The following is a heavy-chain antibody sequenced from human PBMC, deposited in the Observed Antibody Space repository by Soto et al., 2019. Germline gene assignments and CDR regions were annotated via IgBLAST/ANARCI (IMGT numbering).Heavy chain of an antibody. CDR1: GFTFSSYA. CDR3: AKFFVETGGSSGWPWTFHY. D-gene: IGHD6-25*01. Sequence: EVQLLESGGGLVQPGRSLRLSCAASGFTFSSYAMSWVRQAPGKGREWVSAISGSGGTTYYAASVKGRFTISRDNSKNTRFLQMNSLRAEDTAVYYCAKFFVETGGSSGWPWTFHYWGQGALVTVSS. CDR2: ISGSGGTT. V-gene: IGHV3-23*01. J-gene: IGHJ4*02.